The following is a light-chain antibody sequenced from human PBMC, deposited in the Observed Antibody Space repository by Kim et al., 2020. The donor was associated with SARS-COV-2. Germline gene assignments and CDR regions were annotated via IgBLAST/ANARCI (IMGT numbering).Light chain of an antibody. Sequence: SPGDRATLSCRASQSVSSNLAWYQQKPGQARRHLIYGASTRATGIPARFSGSGSGTEFTLTISSLQSEDFAVYYCQQYNIWPPITFGQGTRLEIK. J-gene: IGKJ5*01. V-gene: IGKV3-15*01. CDR2: GAS. CDR1: QSVSSN. CDR3: QQYNIWPPIT.